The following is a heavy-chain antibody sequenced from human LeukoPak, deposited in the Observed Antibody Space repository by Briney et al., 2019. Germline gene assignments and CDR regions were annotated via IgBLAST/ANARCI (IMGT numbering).Heavy chain of an antibody. Sequence: GGSLRLSCAASGFSISSYWMHWVRQVPGKGLVWVSRISPDGSTTGYADSVEGRFTASRDNARNTLYLQINSLRAEDSAVYYCTRDRTTITLFELWGQGTLVTVSS. CDR2: ISPDGSTT. CDR3: TRDRTTITLFEL. V-gene: IGHV3-74*01. CDR1: GFSISSYW. J-gene: IGHJ4*02. D-gene: IGHD4-11*01.